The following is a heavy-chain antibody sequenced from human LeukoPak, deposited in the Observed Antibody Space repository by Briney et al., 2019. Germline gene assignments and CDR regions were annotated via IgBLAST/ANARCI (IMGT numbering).Heavy chain of an antibody. J-gene: IGHJ3*02. CDR2: ISYDGSNK. CDR1: GFTFSSYA. Sequence: PGGSLRLSCAASGFTFSSYAMHWVRQAPGKGLEWVAVISYDGSNKYYADSVKGRFTISRDNSKNTLYLQMNSLRAEDTAMYYCARDPRTLGGATPDAFDIWGQGTMVTVSS. D-gene: IGHD1-26*01. V-gene: IGHV3-30-3*01. CDR3: ARDPRTLGGATPDAFDI.